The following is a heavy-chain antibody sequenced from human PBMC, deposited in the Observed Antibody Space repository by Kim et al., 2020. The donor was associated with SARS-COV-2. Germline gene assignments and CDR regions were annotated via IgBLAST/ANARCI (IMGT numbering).Heavy chain of an antibody. Sequence: GGSLRLSCAASGFTFSSYSMNWVRQAPGKGLEWVSSISSSSSYIYYADSVKGRFTISRDNAKNSLYLQMNSLRAEDTAVYYCASRDKIVVVPAAMQTMDWYFDLWGRGTLVTVSS. D-gene: IGHD2-2*01. CDR2: ISSSSSYI. CDR1: GFTFSSYS. J-gene: IGHJ2*01. CDR3: ASRDKIVVVPAAMQTMDWYFDL. V-gene: IGHV3-21*01.